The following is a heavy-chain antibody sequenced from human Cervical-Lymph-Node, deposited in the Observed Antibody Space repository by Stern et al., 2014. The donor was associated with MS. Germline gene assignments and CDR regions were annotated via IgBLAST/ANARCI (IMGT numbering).Heavy chain of an antibody. CDR1: GFSLSTSGVG. CDR3: AHRRSYYDSESYYNAFDY. J-gene: IGHJ4*02. Sequence: QVTLKESGPTLVKPTQTLTLTCTFSGFSLSTSGVGVGWIRQPPGKALEWLALIYWDDDNRYSPSLKSRLTITKDTSKNQVVLTMTNMDPVDTATYYCAHRRSYYDSESYYNAFDYWGQGTLVTVSS. CDR2: IYWDDDN. D-gene: IGHD3-10*01. V-gene: IGHV2-5*02.